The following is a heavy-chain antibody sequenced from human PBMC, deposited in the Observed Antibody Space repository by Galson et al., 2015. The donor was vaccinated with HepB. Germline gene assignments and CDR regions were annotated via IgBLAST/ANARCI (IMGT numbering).Heavy chain of an antibody. D-gene: IGHD6-19*01. CDR2: IYHSGST. J-gene: IGHJ3*02. CDR1: GYSISSGYY. CDR3: ARDAVAGIADDAFDI. Sequence: SETLSLTCTVSGYSISSGYYWGWIRQPPGKGLEWIGYIYHSGSTYYNPSLKSRVTISVDRSKNQFSLKLSSVTAADTAVYYCARDAVAGIADDAFDIWGQGTMVTVSS. V-gene: IGHV4-38-2*02.